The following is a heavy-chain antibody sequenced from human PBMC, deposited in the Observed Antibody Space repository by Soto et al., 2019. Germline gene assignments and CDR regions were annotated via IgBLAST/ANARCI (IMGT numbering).Heavy chain of an antibody. CDR1: GGSISSSSYY. J-gene: IGHJ5*02. D-gene: IGHD1-26*01. V-gene: IGHV4-39*02. Sequence: SETLSLTCTVSGGSISSSSYYWGWIRQPPGKGLEWIGSIYYSGSTYYNTSLKGRVTISVDTSKNHFSLKLSSVTAADTAVYYCATQEVGGSYVYTFDPWGQGTLVTSPQ. CDR3: ATQEVGGSYVYTFDP. CDR2: IYYSGST.